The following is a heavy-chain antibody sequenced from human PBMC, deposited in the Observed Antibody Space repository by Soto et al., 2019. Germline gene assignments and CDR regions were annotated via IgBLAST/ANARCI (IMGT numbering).Heavy chain of an antibody. J-gene: IGHJ4*02. Sequence: QVQLVESGGGLVKPGGSLRRSCAVSGFTFSDYYMTWIRQAPGKGLEWVSYISSSTSHTNYADSVKGRFTISRDNAKNSLFLQMNSLRAEDTAVYYYARGRGAAADYFDLWGQGTLVTVSS. CDR2: ISSSTSHT. D-gene: IGHD6-13*01. CDR3: ARGRGAAADYFDL. V-gene: IGHV3-11*05. CDR1: GFTFSDYY.